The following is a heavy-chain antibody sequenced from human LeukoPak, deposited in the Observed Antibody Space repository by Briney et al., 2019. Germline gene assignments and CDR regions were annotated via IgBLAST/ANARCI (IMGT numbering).Heavy chain of an antibody. CDR1: GFTFDDYA. Sequence: GGSLRLSCAASGFTFDDYAMHWVRQAPGKGLEWVSGISWNSGSIGYVDSVKGRFTISRDNAKNSLYLQMNSLRAEDTALYYCVRGFGSRGFDYWGQGTLVTVSS. D-gene: IGHD3-10*01. J-gene: IGHJ4*02. V-gene: IGHV3-9*01. CDR3: VRGFGSRGFDY. CDR2: ISWNSGSI.